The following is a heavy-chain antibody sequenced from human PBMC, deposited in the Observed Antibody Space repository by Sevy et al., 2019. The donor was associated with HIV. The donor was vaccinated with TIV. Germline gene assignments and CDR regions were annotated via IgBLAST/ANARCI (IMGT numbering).Heavy chain of an antibody. CDR1: GFTFSTYA. J-gene: IGHJ4*02. V-gene: IGHV3-30*04. CDR3: AGHYYDSTGYYFPLDY. CDR2: ISDYGNNK. D-gene: IGHD3-22*01. Sequence: GGSLRLSCAASGFTFSTYAMYWVRQAPGKGLEWVAVISDYGNNKDYADSVKGRFTVSRDTSKNTLYLHMNSLRADDTAVYYCAGHYYDSTGYYFPLDYWGQGTLVTVSS.